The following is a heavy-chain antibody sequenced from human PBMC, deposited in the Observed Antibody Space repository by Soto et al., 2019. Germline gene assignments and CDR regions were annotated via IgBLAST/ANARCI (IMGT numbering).Heavy chain of an antibody. CDR1: GFTFSSYS. J-gene: IGHJ4*02. Sequence: PEGSLRLSCADSGFTFSSYSMHWVRQAPGKGLEWVAVISYDGSNKYYADSVKGRFTISRDNSKNTLYLQMNSLRAEDTAVYYCARDPGSSGYYPSYWGQGTLVT. V-gene: IGHV3-30-3*01. CDR3: ARDPGSSGYYPSY. CDR2: ISYDGSNK. D-gene: IGHD3-22*01.